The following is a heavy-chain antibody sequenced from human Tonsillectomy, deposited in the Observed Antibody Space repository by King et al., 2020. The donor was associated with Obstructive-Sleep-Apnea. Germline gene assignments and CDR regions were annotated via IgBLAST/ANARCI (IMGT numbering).Heavy chain of an antibody. CDR3: ARAVVNPDY. J-gene: IGHJ4*02. Sequence: VQLLESGGGLVKPGGSLRLSCAASGFTFCDYYMSWVRHAPGKGLEWGLYISGRGSPIYYADSVKGRFTISRDNANSFLYMQMNSLRAVDTAVYYCARAVVNPDYWGQGTLVTVSS. CDR1: GFTFCDYY. D-gene: IGHD2-15*01. CDR2: ISGRGSPI. V-gene: IGHV3-11*01.